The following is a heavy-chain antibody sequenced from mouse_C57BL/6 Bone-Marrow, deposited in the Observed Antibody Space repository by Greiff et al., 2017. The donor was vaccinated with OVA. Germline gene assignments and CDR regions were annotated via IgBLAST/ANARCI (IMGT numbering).Heavy chain of an antibody. J-gene: IGHJ3*01. V-gene: IGHV1-52*01. CDR1: GYTFTSYW. D-gene: IGHD1-1*01. CDR2: IDPSDSET. CDR3: ARSFPLYYGSSYGFAY. Sequence: VQLQQPGAELVRPGSSVKLSCKASGYTFTSYWMHWVKQRPIQGLEWIGNIDPSDSETHYNQKFKDKATLTVDKSSSTAYMQLSSLTSEDSAVYYCARSFPLYYGSSYGFAYWGQGTLVTVSA.